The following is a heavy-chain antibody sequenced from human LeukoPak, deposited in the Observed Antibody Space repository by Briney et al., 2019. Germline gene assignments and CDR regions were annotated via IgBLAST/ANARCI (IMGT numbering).Heavy chain of an antibody. CDR3: VKWFVHPTYYFAY. J-gene: IGHJ4*02. V-gene: IGHV3-23*01. D-gene: IGHD3-10*01. Sequence: AGGSLRLSCAASGFTFSNYAMMWVRQAPGKRLEWVSSITGSGDGTYYADSVRGRFTISRDNSENTLYLQLDSLRAEDTAVYLCVKWFVHPTYYFAYWGQGTLVTVSS. CDR2: ITGSGDGT. CDR1: GFTFSNYA.